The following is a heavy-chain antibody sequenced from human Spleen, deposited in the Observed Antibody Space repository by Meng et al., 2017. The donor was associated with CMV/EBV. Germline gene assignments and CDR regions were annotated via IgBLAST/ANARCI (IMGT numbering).Heavy chain of an antibody. CDR2: IIPDVGTP. J-gene: IGHJ3*02. CDR1: GDTFSNNA. V-gene: IGHV1-69*05. D-gene: IGHD2-2*01. Sequence: SVKVSCKASGDTFSNNAISWLRQAPGQRPEWMGGIIPDVGTPDYAEKFQGRVTMTTDESTSTAYMEMSSLRSDDTAVYYCAREFSGSSTTFDIWGQGTMVTVSS. CDR3: AREFSGSSTTFDI.